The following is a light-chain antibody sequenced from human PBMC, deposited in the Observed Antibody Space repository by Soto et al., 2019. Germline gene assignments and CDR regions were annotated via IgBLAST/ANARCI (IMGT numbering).Light chain of an antibody. Sequence: EIVMTQSPATLSVSPGERVTLSCRASESLSSNLAWYQQKPGQAPSLLMYGASTRATGIPARFSGSGSGTEFTLTISSLQSEDFAFYYCQQYNTWSSITFGQGTRLEIK. J-gene: IGKJ5*01. CDR3: QQYNTWSSIT. V-gene: IGKV3-15*01. CDR2: GAS. CDR1: ESLSSN.